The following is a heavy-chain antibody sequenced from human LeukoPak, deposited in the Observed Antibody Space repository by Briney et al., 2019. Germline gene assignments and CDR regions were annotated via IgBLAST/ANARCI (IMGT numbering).Heavy chain of an antibody. J-gene: IGHJ4*02. CDR2: FSNSGNT. D-gene: IGHD3-22*01. V-gene: IGHV4-59*01. CDR3: ARYDSSGRTFDF. Sequence: PSETLSLTCTVSGGSISSYYWSRIRQPPGKGLEWIGYFSNSGNTNYNPSLKSRVTISRDTSKNQFFLKLSSVTAADTAAYFCARYDSSGRTFDFWGQGTLVTVSS. CDR1: GGSISSYY.